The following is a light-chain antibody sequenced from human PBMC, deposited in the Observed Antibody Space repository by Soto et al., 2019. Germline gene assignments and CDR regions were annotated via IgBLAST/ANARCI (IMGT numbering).Light chain of an antibody. CDR3: AAWDDTLNGWV. CDR2: ADN. Sequence: QSVLTQPHSASGTPVQRVTVSCSGSGSNIGSKSVNWYQQLPGAAPKLLIYADNQRPSGVPDRFSGSKSGTSASLAISGLQSEDEADYYCAAWDDTLNGWVFGGGTKVTVL. V-gene: IGLV1-44*01. CDR1: GSNIGSKS. J-gene: IGLJ3*02.